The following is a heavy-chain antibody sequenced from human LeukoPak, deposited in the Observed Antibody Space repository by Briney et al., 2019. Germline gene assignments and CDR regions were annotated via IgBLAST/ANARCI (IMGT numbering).Heavy chain of an antibody. CDR1: GFTLNDHY. CDR2: TRNKANSHTT. CDR3: ARGGATTDFDY. V-gene: IGHV3-72*01. D-gene: IGHD1-26*01. J-gene: IGHJ4*02. Sequence: EPGGSLRLSCAASGFTLNDHYMDWVRQAPGKGPEWVGRTRNKANSHTTEYAASVKGRFTISRDDSKNSLYLQMNSLKTEDTAVYYCARGGATTDFDYWGQGTLVTVSS.